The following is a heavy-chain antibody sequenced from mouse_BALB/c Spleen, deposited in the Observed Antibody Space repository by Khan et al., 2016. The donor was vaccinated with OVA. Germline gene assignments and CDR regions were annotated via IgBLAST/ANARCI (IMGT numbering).Heavy chain of an antibody. V-gene: IGHV5-6*01. CDR1: GFTFSPYS. Sequence: EVVPVVSGGDLVKSGGSLKLSCAASGFTFSPYSMSWVRQTPDKRLEWVATISSDGDYTYYPDSVKGRFNIFRDNAKNNLYLQMSSLRSEDTAIYYCATHLTGSFAYWGQGTLVTVSA. CDR3: ATHLTGSFAY. CDR2: ISSDGDYT. J-gene: IGHJ3*01. D-gene: IGHD4-1*01.